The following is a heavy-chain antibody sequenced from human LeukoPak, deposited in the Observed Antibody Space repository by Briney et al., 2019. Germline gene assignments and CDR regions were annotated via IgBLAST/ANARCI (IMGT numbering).Heavy chain of an antibody. CDR1: GFTSSDYY. Sequence: GGSLRLSCAASGFTSSDYYMDWVRQAPGKGLEWVGRTRAKPNGYTTEYAASVKGRFTISRDDSKNSLFLQMNSLQIEDTAVYYCVRAYYYDSSGKYQTRFFDYWGQGTLVTVSS. J-gene: IGHJ4*02. D-gene: IGHD3-22*01. CDR2: TRAKPNGYTT. CDR3: VRAYYYDSSGKYQTRFFDY. V-gene: IGHV3-72*01.